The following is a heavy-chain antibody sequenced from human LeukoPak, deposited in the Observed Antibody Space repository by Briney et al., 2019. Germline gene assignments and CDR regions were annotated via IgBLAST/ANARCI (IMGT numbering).Heavy chain of an antibody. CDR2: INSDGSST. J-gene: IGHJ4*02. V-gene: IGHV3-74*01. CDR3: ARDRDWNRQKDGYNSFDY. Sequence: GGSLRLSCAASGFAFSSYWMHWVRQAPGKGLVGVSRINSDGSSTSYADSGKGRFTISRDNARNTLYLQMTSLRAEDTAVYYCARDRDWNRQKDGYNSFDYWGQGTLVTVSS. D-gene: IGHD5-24*01. CDR1: GFAFSSYW.